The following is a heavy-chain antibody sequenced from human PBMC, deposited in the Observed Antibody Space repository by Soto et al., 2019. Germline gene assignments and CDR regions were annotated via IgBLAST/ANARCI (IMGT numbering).Heavy chain of an antibody. Sequence: QVHLVESGGGVVQAGRSLRLSCAASGFSFSAYSMHWVRQAPGKGLEWVAVISSDGSKTYYAGSLKGRFTVSRDNSKNIPYLQMNSLRAEDTAVYYCARAGQQVAVFDYWGQGTEVTVSS. CDR2: ISSDGSKT. D-gene: IGHD6-13*01. CDR1: GFSFSAYS. J-gene: IGHJ4*02. V-gene: IGHV3-30-3*01. CDR3: ARAGQQVAVFDY.